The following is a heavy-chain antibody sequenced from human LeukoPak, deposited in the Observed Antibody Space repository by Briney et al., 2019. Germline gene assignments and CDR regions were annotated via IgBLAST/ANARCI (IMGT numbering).Heavy chain of an antibody. D-gene: IGHD3-22*01. Sequence: GESLKISCMGSAYSFTIYWIGWVRQMPGKGLEWIGIIYPGDSDSRYSPSFQGQVTISADKSISTAYLQWSSLKASDTAMYYCARPINYDSSGYYYDYFDYWGQGTLVTVSS. V-gene: IGHV5-51*01. CDR2: IYPGDSDS. CDR3: ARPINYDSSGYYYDYFDY. CDR1: AYSFTIYW. J-gene: IGHJ4*02.